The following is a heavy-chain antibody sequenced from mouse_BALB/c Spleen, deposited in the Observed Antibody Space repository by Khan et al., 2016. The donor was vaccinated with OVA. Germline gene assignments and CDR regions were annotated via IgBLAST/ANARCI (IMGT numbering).Heavy chain of an antibody. Sequence: EVELVESGPGLVKPSQSLSLTCTVTGYSITNNYAWNWIRQFPGNKLEWMGYISYSGSTNYNPSLKSRISITRDTSKNQFFLQFNSVTTEDTATYYCARGNYYGYYFDYWGQGTTLTVSS. D-gene: IGHD1-1*01. CDR2: ISYSGST. J-gene: IGHJ2*01. V-gene: IGHV3-2*02. CDR3: ARGNYYGYYFDY. CDR1: GYSITNNYA.